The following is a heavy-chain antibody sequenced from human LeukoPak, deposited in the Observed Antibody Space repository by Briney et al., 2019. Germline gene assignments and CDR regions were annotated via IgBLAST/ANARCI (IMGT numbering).Heavy chain of an antibody. J-gene: IGHJ4*02. CDR1: GGTFSSYA. CDR3: ATTGDRYSSSFDS. D-gene: IGHD6-6*01. Sequence: SVTVSCKASGGTFSSYAISWVRQAPGQGPEWMGKIIPMFGVANYAQKFQGRVTITADKSTNTAYMELSSLRSEDTAVYYCATTGDRYSSSFDSWGQGTLVTVSS. CDR2: IIPMFGVA. V-gene: IGHV1-69*04.